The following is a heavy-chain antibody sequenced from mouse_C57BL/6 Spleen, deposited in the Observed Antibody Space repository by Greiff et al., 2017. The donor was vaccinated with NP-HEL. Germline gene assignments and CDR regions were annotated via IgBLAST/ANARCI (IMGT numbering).Heavy chain of an antibody. CDR1: GFTFSSYA. CDR3: ARGGGLYYGSSWFAY. V-gene: IGHV5-4*01. D-gene: IGHD2-2*01. Sequence: EVQLVESGGGLVKPGGSLKLSCAASGFTFSSYAMSWVRQTPEKRLEWVATISDGGSYTYYPDNVKGRFTISRDNAKNNLYLQMSHLKSEDTARYYCARGGGLYYGSSWFAYWGQGTLVTVSA. CDR2: ISDGGSYT. J-gene: IGHJ3*01.